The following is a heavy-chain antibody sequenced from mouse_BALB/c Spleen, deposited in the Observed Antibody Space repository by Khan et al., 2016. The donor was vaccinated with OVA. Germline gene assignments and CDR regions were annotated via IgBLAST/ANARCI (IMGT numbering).Heavy chain of an antibody. V-gene: IGHV3-2*02. CDR2: INYSGGT. CDR3: ARGFAY. J-gene: IGHJ3*01. Sequence: QLQESGPGLVKPSQSLSLTFPVTGFSITCDYAWNWIRQFPGNNLEWMGYINYSGGTSYFPSLKSRNSYTRDTSKNQFYLQLKSVTTEDSATYYCARGFAYGGQGTLVTVS. CDR1: GFSITCDYA.